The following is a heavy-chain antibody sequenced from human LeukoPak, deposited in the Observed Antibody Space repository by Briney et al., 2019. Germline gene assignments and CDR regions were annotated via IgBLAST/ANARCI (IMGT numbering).Heavy chain of an antibody. V-gene: IGHV1-2*02. CDR1: GYSFTVYY. J-gene: IGHJ4*02. D-gene: IGHD5-24*01. CDR3: ARDRYGDGFAHFDY. Sequence: GASVTVSCKASGYSFTVYYIHWVRQAPGQGLEWMGWITPSGGTNYPQKFQGRVAITRDTSITTAYMDLSRLTFDDTAVYYCARDRYGDGFAHFDYWGQGALVTVSS. CDR2: ITPSGGT.